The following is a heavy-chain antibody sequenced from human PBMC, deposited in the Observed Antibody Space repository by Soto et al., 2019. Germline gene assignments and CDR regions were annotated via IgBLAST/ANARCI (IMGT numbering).Heavy chain of an antibody. Sequence: TLSLTCTVSGVCISSGGDYWSWIRQHPGKGLEWIGNIYYSGRTYYNPSLKSRVILSVDTSKNHFSPTLRSVTAADSAMYYCATVIAGDSEYYFDFCGQRALVTVSS. V-gene: IGHV4-31*03. J-gene: IGHJ4*02. D-gene: IGHD2-21*02. CDR3: ATVIAGDSEYYFDF. CDR1: GVCISSGGDY. CDR2: IYYSGRT.